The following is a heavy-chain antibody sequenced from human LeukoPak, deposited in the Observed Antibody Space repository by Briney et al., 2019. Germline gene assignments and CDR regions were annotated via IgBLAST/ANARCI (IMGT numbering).Heavy chain of an antibody. CDR2: IYYSGST. V-gene: IGHV4-39*07. J-gene: IGHJ4*02. CDR1: GGSISSSSYY. CDR3: ARGVGQDY. D-gene: IGHD1-26*01. Sequence: SETLSLTCTVSGGSISSSSYYWGWIRQPPGKGLEWIGSIYYSGSTYYNPSLKSRVTISVDTSKNQFSLKLSSVTAADTAVYYCARGVGQDYWGQGTLVTVSS.